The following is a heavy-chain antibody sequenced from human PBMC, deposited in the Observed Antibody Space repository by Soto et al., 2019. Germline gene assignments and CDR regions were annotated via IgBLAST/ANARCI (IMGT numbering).Heavy chain of an antibody. CDR2: ISSGAAYI. D-gene: IGHD1-26*01. CDR1: TFSLYS. J-gene: IGHJ5*02. Sequence: EVQVVESGGGLVKPGGSLTLSCNFTFSLYSMNWVRQAPGKGLEWVASISSGAAYIKYADSVQGRFTISRDNAKSSVSLQMSSLRVEDTAVYFCTRDEGGSYDSWFHPWGQVTQVTVSA. V-gene: IGHV3-21*01. CDR3: TRDEGGSYDSWFHP.